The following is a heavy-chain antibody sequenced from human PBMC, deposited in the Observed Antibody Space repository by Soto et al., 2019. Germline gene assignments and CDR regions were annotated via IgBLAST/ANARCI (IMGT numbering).Heavy chain of an antibody. Sequence: SETLSLTCAVSGGSISSSDWWRWVRQPPGKGLEWIGEIYHSGSTNYNPSLKRRVTISVDKSKNQFSLRSEDTAVYYCARADVDTANLLHFDYWGQGTLVTVSS. CDR1: GGSISSSDW. CDR3: ARADVDTANLLHFDY. CDR2: IYHSGST. J-gene: IGHJ4*02. D-gene: IGHD5-18*01. V-gene: IGHV4-4*02.